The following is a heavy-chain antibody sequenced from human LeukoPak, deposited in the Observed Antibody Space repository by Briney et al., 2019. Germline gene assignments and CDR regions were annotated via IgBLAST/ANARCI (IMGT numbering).Heavy chain of an antibody. Sequence: GGSLRLSCAASGFTFSDYYMSWIRQAPGKGLEWVSSISSSSSYIYYADSVKGRLTISRDYAKNLLYLQMNSLRIEDTAVYYCARGGFSYGFVYWGQGTLVTVSS. V-gene: IGHV3-11*05. D-gene: IGHD5-18*01. CDR1: GFTFSDYY. CDR2: ISSSSSYI. CDR3: ARGGFSYGFVY. J-gene: IGHJ4*02.